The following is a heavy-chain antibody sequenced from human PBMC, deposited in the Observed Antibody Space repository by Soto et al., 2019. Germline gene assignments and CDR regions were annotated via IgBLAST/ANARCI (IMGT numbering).Heavy chain of an antibody. D-gene: IGHD5-12*01. J-gene: IGHJ4*02. V-gene: IGHV4-59*01. CDR3: ARDGYNGIDY. CDR2: IYYSGST. Sequence: SEALSLTCTFSVGSISSYYWSCIRHPPGKGLEWIGYIYYSGSTNYNPSLKSRVTISVDTSKNQFSLKLSSVTAADTAVYYRARDGYNGIDYLGQATLVNVS. CDR1: VGSISSYY.